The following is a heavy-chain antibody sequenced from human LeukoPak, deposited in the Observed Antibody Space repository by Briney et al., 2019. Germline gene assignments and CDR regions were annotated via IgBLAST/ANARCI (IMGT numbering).Heavy chain of an antibody. CDR3: AKGLGDSCYSALDY. CDR1: GFTFSSYA. Sequence: GESLKISCAASGFTFSSYAMSWVRQAPGKGLEWVSGISSSGTSTYYADFVKGRITISRDNSKNTLYVQMNSLRAEDTAVYYCAKGLGDSCYSALDYWGKGNLVSVSS. V-gene: IGHV3-23*01. D-gene: IGHD2-15*01. CDR2: ISSSGTST. J-gene: IGHJ4*02.